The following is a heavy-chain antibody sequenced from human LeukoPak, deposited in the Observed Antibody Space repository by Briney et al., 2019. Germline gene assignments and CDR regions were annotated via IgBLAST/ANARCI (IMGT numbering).Heavy chain of an antibody. CDR2: ISNSGST. V-gene: IGHV4-59*02. D-gene: IGHD2-15*01. Sequence: SETLSLTCTVSDGPVRSHYWTWIRQTPLKGLEWIGDISNSGSTKYNPSLKSRVTISIDTSKSQFSLRLTSVTAADTAVYYCGRDALVGYFSYYYIDVWGKGTTVTVSS. CDR1: DGPVRSHY. CDR3: GRDALVGYFSYYYIDV. J-gene: IGHJ6*03.